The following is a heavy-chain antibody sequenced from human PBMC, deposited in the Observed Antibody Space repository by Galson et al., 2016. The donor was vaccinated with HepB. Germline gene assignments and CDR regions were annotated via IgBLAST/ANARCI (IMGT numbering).Heavy chain of an antibody. D-gene: IGHD3-10*01. CDR2: IYYSARVNTT. Sequence: TLSLTCTVSGASVSSGGCYWSWIRQHPGKGLEWIGYIYYSARVNTTHYNPSPGSRLTISADTSKNQSSLKLSSVTAADTAVYYCARDPAPRGEKAGLDPWGQGILVTVSS. V-gene: IGHV4-31*03. CDR1: GASVSSGGCY. CDR3: ARDPAPRGEKAGLDP. J-gene: IGHJ5*02.